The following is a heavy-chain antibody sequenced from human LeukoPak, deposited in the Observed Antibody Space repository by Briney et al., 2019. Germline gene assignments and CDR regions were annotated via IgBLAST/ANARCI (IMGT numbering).Heavy chain of an antibody. Sequence: ASVKVSCKASGYTFTGYYMQWVRQAPGQGLEWMGCINPNSGGTNYAQKFKGRVTMTRDTSISTTYMELRRLRSDAAAADYCARQYSSSWYDNAFDIWGQGTMVTVSS. V-gene: IGHV1-2*02. J-gene: IGHJ3*02. CDR3: ARQYSSSWYDNAFDI. CDR2: INPNSGGT. D-gene: IGHD6-13*01. CDR1: GYTFTGYY.